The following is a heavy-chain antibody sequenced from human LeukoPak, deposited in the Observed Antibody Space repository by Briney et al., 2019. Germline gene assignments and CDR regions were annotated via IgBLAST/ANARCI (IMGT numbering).Heavy chain of an antibody. CDR2: ISSSGSTI. J-gene: IGHJ6*02. V-gene: IGHV3-48*03. Sequence: GGSLRLSCAASGFSFSSYEMNWVRQAPGKGLEWVSYISSSGSTIYNADSVKGRFTISRDNAKNSLYLQMNSLRAEDTAVYYCARELGATEVNYGMDVWGQGTTVTVSS. D-gene: IGHD1-26*01. CDR3: ARELGATEVNYGMDV. CDR1: GFSFSSYE.